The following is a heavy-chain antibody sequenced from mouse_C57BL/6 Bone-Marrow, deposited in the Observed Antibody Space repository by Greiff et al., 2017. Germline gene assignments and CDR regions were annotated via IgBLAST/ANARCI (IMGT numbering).Heavy chain of an antibody. Sequence: QVQLQQPGAELVKPGASVKMSCKASGYTFTSYWITWVKQRPGQGLEWIGDIYPGSGSTNYNEKFKSKATLTVDTSSSTAYMQLSSLTSEDSAVYYCARKIYYCSSPDYWGQGTTLSVSS. CDR2: IYPGSGST. J-gene: IGHJ2*01. V-gene: IGHV1-55*01. CDR3: ARKIYYCSSPDY. CDR1: GYTFTSYW. D-gene: IGHD1-1*01.